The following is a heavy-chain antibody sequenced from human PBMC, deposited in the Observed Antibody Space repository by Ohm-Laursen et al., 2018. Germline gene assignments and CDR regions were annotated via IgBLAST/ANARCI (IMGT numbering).Heavy chain of an antibody. CDR3: ARASYYYDSSGYYFDY. CDR1: GGTFSSYA. Sequence: SVKVSCKSSGGTFSSYAISWVRQAPGQGLEWMGGIIPIFGTANYAQKFQGRVTITADKSTSTAYMELSSLRSEDTAVYYCARASYYYDSSGYYFDYWGQGTLVTVSS. D-gene: IGHD3-22*01. CDR2: IIPIFGTA. J-gene: IGHJ4*02. V-gene: IGHV1-69*06.